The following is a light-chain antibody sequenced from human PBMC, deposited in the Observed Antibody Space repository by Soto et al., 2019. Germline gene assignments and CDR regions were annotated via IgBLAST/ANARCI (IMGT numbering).Light chain of an antibody. CDR1: SSNIGNNY. J-gene: IGLJ2*01. Sequence: QSVLTQPPSVSAAPGQKVTISCSGSSSNIGNNYVSWYQQLPGTAPKLLMYDNNKRPSGIPDRFSGSKYGTSATLGITGLQTGDEADYYCGTWDSSLSAGVFGGGTKLTVL. CDR2: DNN. V-gene: IGLV1-51*01. CDR3: GTWDSSLSAGV.